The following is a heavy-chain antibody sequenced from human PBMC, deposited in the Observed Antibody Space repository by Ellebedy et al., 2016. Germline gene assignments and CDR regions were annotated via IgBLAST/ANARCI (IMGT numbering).Heavy chain of an antibody. D-gene: IGHD6-13*01. CDR2: LSGSGGST. CDR3: AKRGSGNSWYNIDY. V-gene: IGHV3-23*01. J-gene: IGHJ4*02. Sequence: GGSLRLSCAASGFTFSTYAMAWVRQAPGKGLEWVSGLSGSGGSTYYADSVKGRFTISRDNSKNTVYLQMNSLRAEDTALYYCAKRGSGNSWYNIDYWGQGTLVTVSS. CDR1: GFTFSTYA.